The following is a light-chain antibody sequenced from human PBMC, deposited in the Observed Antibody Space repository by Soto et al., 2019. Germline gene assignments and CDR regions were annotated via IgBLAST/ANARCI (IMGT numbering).Light chain of an antibody. V-gene: IGKV3-20*01. CDR1: QSVSSNY. CDR3: QQYDTSPRT. Sequence: EIVLPQSPGTLSLSPGERAPLSCRASQSVSSNYSAWYQQKRGQAPRLLLYGASSRATGIPTRFSGSGSGTDFTLTISRLEPEDFAVYYCQQYDTSPRTVGQGTKVEI. J-gene: IGKJ1*01. CDR2: GAS.